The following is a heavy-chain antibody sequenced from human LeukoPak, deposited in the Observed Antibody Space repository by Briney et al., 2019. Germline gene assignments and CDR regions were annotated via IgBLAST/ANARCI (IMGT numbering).Heavy chain of an antibody. V-gene: IGHV1-2*02. Sequence: GASVKVSCKASGYTFTGYYMHWVRQAPGQGLEWMGWINPNSGGTNYAQKFQGRVTMTRDTSISTAYMELSRLRSDDTAVYYCASAISSSSPDAHYYYYMDVWGKGTTVTVSS. J-gene: IGHJ6*03. CDR1: GYTFTGYY. D-gene: IGHD6-6*01. CDR3: ASAISSSSPDAHYYYYMDV. CDR2: INPNSGGT.